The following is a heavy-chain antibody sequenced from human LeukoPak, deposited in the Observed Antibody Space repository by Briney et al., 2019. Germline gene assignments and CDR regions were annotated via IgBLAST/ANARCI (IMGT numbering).Heavy chain of an antibody. D-gene: IGHD3-10*01. V-gene: IGHV3-43D*03. CDR1: GFTFDDYA. J-gene: IGHJ4*02. Sequence: PGGSLRLSCAASGFTFDDYAMHWVRQAPGKGLEWVSLISWDGGSTDYADSVKGRFTISRDNSKNSLYLQMNSLRAEDTAVYYCAKDISDYGSGSYYIGIGVWGQGTLVTVSS. CDR3: AKDISDYGSGSYYIGIGV. CDR2: ISWDGGST.